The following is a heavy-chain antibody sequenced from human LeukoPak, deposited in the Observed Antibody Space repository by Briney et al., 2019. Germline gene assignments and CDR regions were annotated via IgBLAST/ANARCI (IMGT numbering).Heavy chain of an antibody. V-gene: IGHV1-69*05. D-gene: IGHD3-22*01. CDR3: ARSKGPYDSSGYYPWGLDY. Sequence: SVKVSCKASGGTFSSYAISCVRQAPGQGLEWMGGIIPIFGTANYAQKFQGRVTITTDESTSTAYMELSSLRSEDTAVYYCARSKGPYDSSGYYPWGLDYWGQGTLVTVSS. J-gene: IGHJ4*02. CDR2: IIPIFGTA. CDR1: GGTFSSYA.